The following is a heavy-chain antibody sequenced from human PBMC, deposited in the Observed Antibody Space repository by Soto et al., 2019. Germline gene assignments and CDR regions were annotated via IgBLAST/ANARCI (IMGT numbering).Heavy chain of an antibody. CDR3: ARRDVLRYFDP. J-gene: IGHJ5*02. CDR2: MSYSGST. CDR1: GGSISSGGYY. D-gene: IGHD3-9*01. V-gene: IGHV4-31*03. Sequence: QVQLQESGPGLVKPSQTLSLTCTVSGGSISSGGYYWSWIRQHPGKGLEWIGYMSYSGSTYNNPSLKSRVTISVDTSKNQFSLKLSSVTDADTAVYYCARRDVLRYFDPWGQGTLVTVSS.